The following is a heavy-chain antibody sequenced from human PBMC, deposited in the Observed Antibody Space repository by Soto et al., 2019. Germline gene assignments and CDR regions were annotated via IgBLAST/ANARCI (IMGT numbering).Heavy chain of an antibody. CDR1: GGTFSSYA. J-gene: IGHJ3*02. Sequence: QVQLVQSGAEVKKPGSSVKVSCKASGGTFSSYAISWVRQAPGQGLEWVGGIIPIFGTANYAQKFQGRVTITADKSTSTAYMELSSLRSEDTAVYYCARVYGSGSYHAFDIWGQGTMVTVSS. CDR2: IIPIFGTA. CDR3: ARVYGSGSYHAFDI. V-gene: IGHV1-69*06. D-gene: IGHD3-10*01.